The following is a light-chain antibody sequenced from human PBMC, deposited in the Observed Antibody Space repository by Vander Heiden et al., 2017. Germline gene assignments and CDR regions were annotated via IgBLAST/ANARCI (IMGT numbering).Light chain of an antibody. J-gene: IGKJ5*01. CDR2: YAS. CDR1: QGVSSS. V-gene: IGKV3-11*01. CDR3: QQEFDWPVT. Sequence: EILFTQSPATLSLSPGERATLSCRASQGVSSSLAWYQHKPGQAPWLLISYASNRATRVPVRFSGSGSGTDFTLTISSLEPEDSAVYYCQQEFDWPVTFGQGTRMEIK.